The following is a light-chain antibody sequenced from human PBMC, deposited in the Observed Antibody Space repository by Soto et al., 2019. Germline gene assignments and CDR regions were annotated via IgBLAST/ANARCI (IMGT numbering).Light chain of an antibody. Sequence: EIVMTQSPATLSVSPGERATLSCRASQSVSSNLAWYQQKPGQAPRLLIYGASNRATGIPARVSGSGSGTDFTLTISSLQSEDFAVYYCQQYNNWPLTFGQGTKVEV. V-gene: IGKV3-15*01. CDR3: QQYNNWPLT. CDR2: GAS. CDR1: QSVSSN. J-gene: IGKJ1*01.